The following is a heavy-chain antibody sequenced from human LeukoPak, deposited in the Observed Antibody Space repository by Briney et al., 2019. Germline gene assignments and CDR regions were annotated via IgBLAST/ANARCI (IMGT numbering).Heavy chain of an antibody. CDR3: ARGVEPLAANTLAY. CDR1: GFTVITND. J-gene: IGHJ4*02. V-gene: IGHV3-53*01. CDR2: LYSDGNT. Sequence: GGSLRLSCAASGFTVITNDMTWVRQAPGKGLEWVSVLYSDGNTKYADSVQGRFTISRDNSKNTLYLEMNSLSPDDTAVYYCARGVEPLAANTLAYCGQGTLVTVSS. D-gene: IGHD1-14*01.